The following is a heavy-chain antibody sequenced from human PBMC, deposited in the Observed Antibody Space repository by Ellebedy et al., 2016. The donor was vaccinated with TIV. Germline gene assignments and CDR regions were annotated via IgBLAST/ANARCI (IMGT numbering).Heavy chain of an antibody. CDR1: GFTFSSYW. CDR3: ARGYYYGSGTAEGCFDY. Sequence: GESLKISXAASGFTFSSYWMSWVRPAPGKGLEWVANIKQDGSEKYYVDSVKGRFTISRDNAKNSLYLQMNSLRAEDTAVYYCARGYYYGSGTAEGCFDYWGQGTLVTVSS. V-gene: IGHV3-7*01. D-gene: IGHD3-10*01. J-gene: IGHJ4*02. CDR2: IKQDGSEK.